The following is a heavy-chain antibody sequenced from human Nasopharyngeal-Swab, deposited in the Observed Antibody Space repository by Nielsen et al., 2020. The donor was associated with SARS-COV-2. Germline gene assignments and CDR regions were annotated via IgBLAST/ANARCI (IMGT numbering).Heavy chain of an antibody. D-gene: IGHD7-27*01. CDR3: ARDPPFTGDYYFDY. CDR2: IKEDGSDK. CDR1: GFTFSRYW. V-gene: IGHV3-7*01. J-gene: IGHJ4*02. Sequence: GESLKISCAGSGFTFSRYWMSWVRQAPGKGLEWVANIKEDGSDKYYVDSVKGRFTISKDNAKNSLYLQMNRLRAEDTAVYFCARDPPFTGDYYFDYWGQGTLVTVSS.